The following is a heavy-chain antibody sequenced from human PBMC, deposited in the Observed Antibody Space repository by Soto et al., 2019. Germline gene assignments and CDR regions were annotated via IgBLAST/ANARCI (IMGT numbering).Heavy chain of an antibody. V-gene: IGHV4-59*01. CDR2: IYYSGST. J-gene: IGHJ4*02. CDR1: CGSISSYY. CDR3: ASSDILTGYPFDH. D-gene: IGHD3-9*01. Sequence: ETLSLTCTVSCGSISSYYWSWILQPPGKLLEWIVYIYYSGSTNYNPSLKSRVTISVDTSKNQFSLKLSSVTAADTAVYYCASSDILTGYPFDHWGQGTLVTVSS.